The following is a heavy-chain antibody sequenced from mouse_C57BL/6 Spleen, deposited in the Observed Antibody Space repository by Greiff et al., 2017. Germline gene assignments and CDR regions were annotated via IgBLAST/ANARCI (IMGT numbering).Heavy chain of an antibody. Sequence: EVKLQESGGGLVKPGGSLKLSCAASGFTFSSYAMSWVRQTPEKRLEWVATISDGGSYTYYPDNVKGRFTISRDNAKNNLYLQMSHLKSEDTAMYYCARDYYGMDYWGQGTSVTVSS. CDR1: GFTFSSYA. CDR3: ARDYYGMDY. J-gene: IGHJ4*01. V-gene: IGHV5-4*01. CDR2: ISDGGSYT.